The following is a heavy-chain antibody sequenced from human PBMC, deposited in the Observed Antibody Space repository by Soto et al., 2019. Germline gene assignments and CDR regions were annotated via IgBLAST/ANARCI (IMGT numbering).Heavy chain of an antibody. J-gene: IGHJ4*02. CDR3: ARGPSSSSGRVDY. Sequence: QVQLVESGGGVVQPGRSLRLSCAASGFTFSSYAMHWVRQAPGKGLEWVAVISYDGSNKYYADSVKGRFTISRDNSKNPLYLQMNSLRAEDTAVYYCARGPSSSSGRVDYWGQGTLVTVSS. V-gene: IGHV3-30-3*01. CDR2: ISYDGSNK. D-gene: IGHD6-6*01. CDR1: GFTFSSYA.